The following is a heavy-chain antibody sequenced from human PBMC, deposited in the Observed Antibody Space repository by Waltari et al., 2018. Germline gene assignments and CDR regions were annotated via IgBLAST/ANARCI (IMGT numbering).Heavy chain of an antibody. CDR1: GFAFSSSR. CDR2: ISSSSSYI. Sequence: EVQLVESGGGLVMPGGSLSLSCPASGFAFSSSRLNGVRQAPGKGLEWVSSISSSSSYIYYADSVKVRFTISRDNAKNSLYLQMNSLRAEDTAVYYCASSRDAFDIWGQGTMVTVSS. J-gene: IGHJ3*02. V-gene: IGHV3-21*01. CDR3: ASSRDAFDI.